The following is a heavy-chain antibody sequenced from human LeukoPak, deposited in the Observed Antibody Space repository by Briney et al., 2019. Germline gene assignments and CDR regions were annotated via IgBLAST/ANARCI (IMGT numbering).Heavy chain of an antibody. CDR2: IYHSGST. Sequence: TSETLSLTCTVSNYSISSGYYWGWIRQPPGKGLEWIGSIYHSGSTYYNPSLKSRVTISVDTSKNQFSLKLSSVTAADTAVYYCAREAAAAVWFDPWGQGTLVTVSS. V-gene: IGHV4-38-2*02. CDR1: NYSISSGYY. D-gene: IGHD6-13*01. J-gene: IGHJ5*02. CDR3: AREAAAAVWFDP.